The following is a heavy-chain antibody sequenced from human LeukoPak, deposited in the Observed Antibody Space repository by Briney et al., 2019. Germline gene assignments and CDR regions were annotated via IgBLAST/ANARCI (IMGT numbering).Heavy chain of an antibody. Sequence: SETLSLTCTVSGGSISSYYWNWIRQPPGKGLEWIGYMSYSGGTNYNPSLKSRVTISVDTSKNQFSLKLSSVTAADTAVCYCAKDRRIQLWLGFDYWGQGTLVTVSS. CDR3: AKDRRIQLWLGFDY. V-gene: IGHV4-59*01. CDR2: MSYSGGT. J-gene: IGHJ4*02. CDR1: GGSISSYY. D-gene: IGHD5-18*01.